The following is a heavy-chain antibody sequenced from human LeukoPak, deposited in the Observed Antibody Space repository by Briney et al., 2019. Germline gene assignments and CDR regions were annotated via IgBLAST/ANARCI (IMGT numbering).Heavy chain of an antibody. D-gene: IGHD2-2*01. Sequence: GGSLRLSCAASGFTFSGSAMHWVRQASGKGLEWVGRIRSKANSYATAYAASVKGRFTISRDDSKNTAYLQMNSLKTEDTAVYYCSRRVPAPSGILDYWGQGTLVTVSS. J-gene: IGHJ4*02. CDR2: IRSKANSYAT. V-gene: IGHV3-73*01. CDR1: GFTFSGSA. CDR3: SRRVPAPSGILDY.